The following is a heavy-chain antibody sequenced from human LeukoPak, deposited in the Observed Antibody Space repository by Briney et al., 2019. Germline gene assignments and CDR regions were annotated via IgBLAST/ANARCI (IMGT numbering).Heavy chain of an antibody. V-gene: IGHV3-30*03. CDR2: ISYNGNNK. CDR3: AREGGPYRPLDY. CDR1: GFTFSSYG. J-gene: IGHJ4*02. Sequence: AGGSLRLSCAASGFTFSSYGMHWVRQAPGKGLEWVAVISYNGNNKYHVDSVKGRFTISRDNSKNTLYLQMNSLRPEDTAGYYCAREGGPYRPLDYSGQGTLVTVSS.